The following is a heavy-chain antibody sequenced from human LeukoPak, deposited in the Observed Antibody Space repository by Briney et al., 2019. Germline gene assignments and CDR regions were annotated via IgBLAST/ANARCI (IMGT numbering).Heavy chain of an antibody. D-gene: IGHD2-2*01. Sequence: PGGSLRLSCTASGFTFSSYDMHWVRQAPGKGLEWVTFIRYDGSNKYYADSVKGRFTISRDNSKNTLYLQMNSLRTEDTAVYYCAKGGSSTTLGAFDIWAQGTMVTVSS. J-gene: IGHJ3*02. V-gene: IGHV3-30*02. CDR1: GFTFSSYD. CDR3: AKGGSSTTLGAFDI. CDR2: IRYDGSNK.